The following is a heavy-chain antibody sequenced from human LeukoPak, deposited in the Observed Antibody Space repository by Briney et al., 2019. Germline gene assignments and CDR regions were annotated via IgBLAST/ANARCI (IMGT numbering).Heavy chain of an antibody. CDR1: GFIFSSYG. CDR2: ISYDGSKT. D-gene: IGHD1-26*01. V-gene: IGHV3-30*18. Sequence: PGGSLRLSCAASGFIFSSYGMHWVRQAPGKGLEWVTVISYDGSKTNYADSVKGRFTVSRDNSRNSLFLQMNSLRPEDTAVYYCAKAIHSGSTMPGDWGQGTLVTVSS. CDR3: AKAIHSGSTMPGD. J-gene: IGHJ4*02.